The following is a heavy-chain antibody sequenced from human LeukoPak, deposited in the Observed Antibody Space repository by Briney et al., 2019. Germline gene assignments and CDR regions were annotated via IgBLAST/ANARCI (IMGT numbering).Heavy chain of an antibody. CDR3: ARGPKSLVTKLGSHSDY. Sequence: GGSLRLSCAASGFTFSTYSMNWVRQAPGKGLEWVSSITSSGAYIFYADSMKGRFIISRDNAKNSLYLQMNSLRADDTAVYYCARGPKSLVTKLGSHSDYWGQGTLVTVSS. D-gene: IGHD4-17*01. CDR1: GFTFSTYS. CDR2: ITSSGAYI. J-gene: IGHJ4*02. V-gene: IGHV3-21*01.